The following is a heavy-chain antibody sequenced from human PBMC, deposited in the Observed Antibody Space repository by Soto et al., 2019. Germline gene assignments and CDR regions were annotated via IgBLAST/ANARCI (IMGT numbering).Heavy chain of an antibody. Sequence: PWWSLRLSCSASVFTCSSYAMHWFRQAPGKGLEYVSAISSNGGSTYYADSVKGRFTISRDNSKNTLYLQMNSLRAEDTAVYYCAKDQGSGWYYFDYWGQGTLVTVSS. D-gene: IGHD6-19*01. CDR1: VFTCSSYA. V-gene: IGHV3-64*04. CDR3: AKDQGSGWYYFDY. CDR2: ISSNGGST. J-gene: IGHJ4*02.